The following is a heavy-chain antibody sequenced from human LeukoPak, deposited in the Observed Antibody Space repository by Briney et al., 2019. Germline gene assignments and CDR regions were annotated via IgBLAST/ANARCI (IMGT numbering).Heavy chain of an antibody. CDR3: ARLFGGVTTYDY. J-gene: IGHJ4*02. Sequence: GGSLRLSCAASGFTFGNFWMSWVRQAPGRGLQWVASMKGDGSHIYYVDSVKGRFTISRDNARNSLYLQMNSLRAEDTAVYYCARLFGGVTTYDYWGQGALVTVSS. CDR1: GFTFGNFW. V-gene: IGHV3-7*01. D-gene: IGHD2-8*02. CDR2: MKGDGSHI.